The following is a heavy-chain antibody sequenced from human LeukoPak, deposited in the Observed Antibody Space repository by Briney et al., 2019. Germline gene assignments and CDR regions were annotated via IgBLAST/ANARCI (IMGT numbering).Heavy chain of an antibody. CDR2: ISCSGSTI. CDR3: ARKGYSGYLRGYYFDY. V-gene: IGHV3-11*01. J-gene: IGHJ4*02. Sequence: GGSLRLSCAASGFTFSDYYMSWIRQAPGKGLEWVSYISCSGSTIYYADSVKGRFTISRDNAKNSLYLQMNSLRAEDTAVYYCARKGYSGYLRGYYFDYWGQGTLVTASS. CDR1: GFTFSDYY. D-gene: IGHD5-12*01.